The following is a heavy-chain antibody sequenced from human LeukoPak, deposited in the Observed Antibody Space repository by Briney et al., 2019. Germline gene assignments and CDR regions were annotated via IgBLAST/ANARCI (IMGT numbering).Heavy chain of an antibody. CDR1: GGSISSYY. Sequence: SETLSLTCTASGGSISSYYWGWIRQPPGKGLEWIGYIYYSGSTNYNPSLKSRVTISVDTSKNQFSLKLSSVTAADTAVYYCARGRGWLQLYFDYWGQGTLVTVSS. D-gene: IGHD5-24*01. CDR3: ARGRGWLQLYFDY. J-gene: IGHJ4*02. V-gene: IGHV4-59*01. CDR2: IYYSGST.